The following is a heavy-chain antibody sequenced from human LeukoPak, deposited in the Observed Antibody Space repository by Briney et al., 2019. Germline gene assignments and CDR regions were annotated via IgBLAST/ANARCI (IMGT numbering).Heavy chain of an antibody. CDR2: ISGTGGST. CDR1: GFTFSSYA. V-gene: IGHV3-23*01. Sequence: GGSLRLSCAASGFTFSSYATSWVRQAPGKGLEWVSTISGTGGSTYYADSVKGRFTISRDNSKNTLYQQMNGLRAEDTAVYCCAKDLVVGRLQGYGMDVWGQGTTVIVSS. CDR3: AKDLVVGRLQGYGMDV. J-gene: IGHJ6*02. D-gene: IGHD2-15*01.